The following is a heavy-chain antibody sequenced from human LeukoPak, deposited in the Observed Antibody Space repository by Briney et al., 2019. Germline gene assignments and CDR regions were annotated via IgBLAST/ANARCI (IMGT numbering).Heavy chain of an antibody. CDR1: GFTFSSYA. CDR3: ARGGCSGNCYSAPYDF. J-gene: IGHJ4*02. D-gene: IGHD1-26*01. Sequence: GGSLRLSCAASGFTFSSYAMHWVRQAPGKGLEWVAVISYDGSNKYYADSVKGRFTISRDNSKNTLYLQMNSLRAEDTAVYYCARGGCSGNCYSAPYDFWGQGTLVTVSS. V-gene: IGHV3-30-3*01. CDR2: ISYDGSNK.